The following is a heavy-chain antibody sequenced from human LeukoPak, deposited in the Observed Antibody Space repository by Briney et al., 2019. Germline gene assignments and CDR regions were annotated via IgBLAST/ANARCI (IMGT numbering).Heavy chain of an antibody. CDR3: ASAVDYYDSSGYDY. CDR2: ISAYNGNT. V-gene: IGHV1-18*01. Sequence: ASEKVSCKASGYTFTSYGISWVRQAPGQGLEWMGWISAYNGNTNYAQKLQGRVTMTTDTSTSTAYMELRSLRSDDTAVYYCASAVDYYDSSGYDYWGQGTLVTVSS. D-gene: IGHD3-22*01. J-gene: IGHJ4*02. CDR1: GYTFTSYG.